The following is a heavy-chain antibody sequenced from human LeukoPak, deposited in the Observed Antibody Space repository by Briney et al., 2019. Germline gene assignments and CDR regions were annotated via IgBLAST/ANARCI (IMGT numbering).Heavy chain of an antibody. V-gene: IGHV3-30-3*01. D-gene: IGHD2-2*01. CDR3: ARARLVVVPAGYMDV. J-gene: IGHJ6*03. CDR1: GFTFSSYA. CDR2: ISYDGSNK. Sequence: GGSLRLSCAASGFTFSSYAMHWVRQAPGKGLEWVAVISYDGSNKYYADSVKGRFTISRDNSKNTLYLQMNSLRAEDTAVYYCARARLVVVPAGYMDVWGKGTTVTVSS.